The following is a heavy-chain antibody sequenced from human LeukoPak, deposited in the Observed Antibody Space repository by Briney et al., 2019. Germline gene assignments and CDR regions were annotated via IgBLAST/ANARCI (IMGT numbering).Heavy chain of an antibody. V-gene: IGHV3-21*01. CDR1: GFNFSSYS. J-gene: IGHJ4*02. CDR3: ARSCYYDSSGYLYYFDY. CDR2: ISSSSSYI. D-gene: IGHD3-22*01. Sequence: GGSLRLSCAASGFNFSSYSMNWVRQAPGKGLEWVSSISSSSSYIYYADPVKGRFTISRDNAKNSLYLQMNSLRAEDTAVYYCARSCYYDSSGYLYYFDYWGQGTLVTVSS.